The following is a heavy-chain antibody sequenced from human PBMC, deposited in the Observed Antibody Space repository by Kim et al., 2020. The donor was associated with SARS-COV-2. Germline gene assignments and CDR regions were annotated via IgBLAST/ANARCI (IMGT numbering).Heavy chain of an antibody. CDR3: ARERYYDFWSGYYSHVDY. CDR1: GFTFSSYW. D-gene: IGHD3-3*01. V-gene: IGHV3-7*01. CDR2: IKQDGSEK. Sequence: GGSLRLSCAASGFTFSSYWMSWVRQAPGKGLEWVANIKQDGSEKYYVDSVKGRFTISRDNAKNSLYLQMNSLRAEDTAVYYCARERYYDFWSGYYSHVDYWGQGTLVTVSS. J-gene: IGHJ4*02.